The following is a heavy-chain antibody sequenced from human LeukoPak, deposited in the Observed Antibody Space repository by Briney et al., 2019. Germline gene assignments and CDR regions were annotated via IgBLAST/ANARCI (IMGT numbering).Heavy chain of an antibody. CDR3: ARQGCITTSCHTIDH. V-gene: IGHV5-51*01. D-gene: IGHD2-2*02. CDR1: GSTYTKSW. CDR2: INPVDSEI. Sequence: GEPLKISCQGSGSTYTKSWIAWVRQLLGKGLELMGTINPVDSEIRYSPPCQGQVTISVDKSISTAFLQWNSLQASDSAMYYCARQGCITTSCHTIDHWGQGTLVTVSS. J-gene: IGHJ4*02.